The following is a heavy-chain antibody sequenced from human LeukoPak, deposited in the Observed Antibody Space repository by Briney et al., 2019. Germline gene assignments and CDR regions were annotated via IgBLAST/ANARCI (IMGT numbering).Heavy chain of an antibody. CDR2: IYYSGST. CDR1: GGSISSGGYY. D-gene: IGHD2/OR15-2a*01. V-gene: IGHV4-31*03. CDR3: AKGFLYRREYYYYGMDV. Sequence: PSQTLSHTCTVSGGSISSGGYYWSWIRQHTGKGLEWIGYIYYSGSTYYNPSLKSRVTISVDTSKNQFSLKLSSVTAADTAVYYCAKGFLYRREYYYYGMDVWGQGTTVTVSS. J-gene: IGHJ6*02.